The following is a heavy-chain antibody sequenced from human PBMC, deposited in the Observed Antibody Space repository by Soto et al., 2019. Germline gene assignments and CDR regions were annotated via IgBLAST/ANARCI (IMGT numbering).Heavy chain of an antibody. D-gene: IGHD3-22*01. J-gene: IGHJ4*02. CDR3: ARTYYYDSSGYSPRYYFDY. CDR1: GYTFTSYY. CDR2: INPSGGST. V-gene: IGHV1-46*03. Sequence: ASVKVSCKASGYTFTSYYMHWVRQAPGQGLEWMGIINPSGGSTSYAQKFQGRVTMTRDTSTSTVYMELSSLRSEDTAVYYCARTYYYDSSGYSPRYYFDYWGQGTLVTVSS.